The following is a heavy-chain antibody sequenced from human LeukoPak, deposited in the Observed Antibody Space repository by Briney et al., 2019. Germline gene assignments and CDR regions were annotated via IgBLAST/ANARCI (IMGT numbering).Heavy chain of an antibody. J-gene: IGHJ5*02. Sequence: GASVKVSCKASGYSFIGYYIHWVRQAPGQGLEWMGWINTNNGDTKYAQKFQGRVTMIRDTSISTDYMELSRLRSDDTAVYYCARDWQRSSGSPSHPANWFDPWGQGTLVTVSS. CDR1: GYSFIGYY. CDR3: ARDWQRSSGSPSHPANWFDP. D-gene: IGHD6-19*01. V-gene: IGHV1-2*02. CDR2: INTNNGDT.